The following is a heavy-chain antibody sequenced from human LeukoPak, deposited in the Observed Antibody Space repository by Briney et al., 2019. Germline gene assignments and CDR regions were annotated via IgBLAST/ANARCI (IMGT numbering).Heavy chain of an antibody. CDR1: GGSISSGGYS. V-gene: IGHV4-30-2*01. CDR3: ARVGSAMAADY. Sequence: SQTLSLTCAVSGGSISSGGYSWSWIRQPPGKGLEWIGYIYHSGSTYYNPSLKSRVTISVDRSKNQFSLKLSSVTAADTAVYYCARVGSAMAADYWGQGTLVTVSS. D-gene: IGHD2-15*01. CDR2: IYHSGST. J-gene: IGHJ4*02.